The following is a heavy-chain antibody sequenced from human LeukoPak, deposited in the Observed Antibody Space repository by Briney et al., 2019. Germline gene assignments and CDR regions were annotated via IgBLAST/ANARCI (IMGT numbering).Heavy chain of an antibody. V-gene: IGHV4-31*03. D-gene: IGHD3-16*02. J-gene: IGHJ4*02. Sequence: PSQTLSLTCTVSGGSISSGGYYWSWIRQHPGKGLEWIGYIYYSGSTYYNPSLKSRVTISVDTSKNQFSLKLSSVTAADTAVYYCARVRLYDYVWGSYRYGKNYFDYWGQGTLVTVSS. CDR3: ARVRLYDYVWGSYRYGKNYFDY. CDR1: GGSISSGGYY. CDR2: IYYSGST.